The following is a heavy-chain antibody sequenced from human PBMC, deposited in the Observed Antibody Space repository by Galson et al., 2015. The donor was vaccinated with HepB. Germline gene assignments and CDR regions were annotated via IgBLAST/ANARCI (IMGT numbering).Heavy chain of an antibody. CDR3: ARALNSGSYRGADY. J-gene: IGHJ4*02. D-gene: IGHD1-26*01. V-gene: IGHV3-48*03. Sequence: SLRLSCAASGFTFSRYEMNWVRQAPGKGLEWVSYISSSGSTIYYADSVKGRFTISRDNAKNSLYLQMNSLRAEDTAVYYCARALNSGSYRGADYWGQGTLVTVSS. CDR2: ISSSGSTI. CDR1: GFTFSRYE.